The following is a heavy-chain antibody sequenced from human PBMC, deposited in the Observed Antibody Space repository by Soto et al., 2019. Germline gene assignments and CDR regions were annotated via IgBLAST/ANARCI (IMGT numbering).Heavy chain of an antibody. CDR1: AFSLSTSGVG. D-gene: IGHD3-22*01. Sequence: QITLKESGPTLVKPTQTFTLTCTFSAFSLSTSGVGVGWIRQPPGKALEWLAVIYWDDDKRYSPSLKSRLTITKDTSKNQVVLTMTNMDPVDTATYYCAHQKYVYDGSGARYFDLWGRGTLLTVSS. V-gene: IGHV2-5*02. CDR2: IYWDDDK. CDR3: AHQKYVYDGSGARYFDL. J-gene: IGHJ2*01.